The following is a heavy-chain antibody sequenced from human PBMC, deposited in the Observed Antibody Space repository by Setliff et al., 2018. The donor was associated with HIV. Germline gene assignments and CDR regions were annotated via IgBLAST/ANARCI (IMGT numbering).Heavy chain of an antibody. J-gene: IGHJ4*02. CDR1: GFTLSYFA. D-gene: IGHD1-26*01. CDR2: ISNYGGST. Sequence: GALRLSCSASGFTLSYFAMHWVRQSPGKGLEYVSAISNYGGSTYYADSLKGRFTISRDNSRNTLYLQMSNLRADDTAVYYCVKAISGNYYHRFDSWGQGTLVTVSS. V-gene: IGHV3-64D*09. CDR3: VKAISGNYYHRFDS.